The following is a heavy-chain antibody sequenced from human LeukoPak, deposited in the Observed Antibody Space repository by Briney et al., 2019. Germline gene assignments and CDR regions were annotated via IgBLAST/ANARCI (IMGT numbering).Heavy chain of an antibody. V-gene: IGHV4-34*01. J-gene: IGHJ6*03. CDR3: ARALMKYYYYYMDV. CDR2: INHSGSA. Sequence: SETLSLTCAVYGGSFSGCYWSWIRQPPGKGLEWIGEINHSGSANYNPSLKSRVTISVDTSKNQFSLKLSSVTAADTAVYYCARALMKYYYYYMDVWGKGTTVTVSS. CDR1: GGSFSGCY.